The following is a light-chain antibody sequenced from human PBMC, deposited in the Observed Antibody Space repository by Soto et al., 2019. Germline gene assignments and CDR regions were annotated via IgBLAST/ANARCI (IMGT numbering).Light chain of an antibody. CDR1: QSVRNNN. J-gene: IGKJ5*01. Sequence: EIVLTQSPGTLSLSPGERATLSCRASQSVRNNNLNWYQQKAGQAPRLLIYGASIRATGIPDRFSGSGSGTDFTLTISRLEPEDFALYFCQQYSDLPMTFGQGTRLEIK. CDR2: GAS. V-gene: IGKV3-20*01. CDR3: QQYSDLPMT.